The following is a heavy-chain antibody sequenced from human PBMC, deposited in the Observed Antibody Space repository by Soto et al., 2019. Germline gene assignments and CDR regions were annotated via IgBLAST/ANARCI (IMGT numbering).Heavy chain of an antibody. CDR2: ITAYNGKT. CDR1: GYTFTGYG. D-gene: IGHD3-22*01. V-gene: IGHV1-18*01. CDR3: ARFMTYYYDSSGYYASD. J-gene: IGHJ4*02. Sequence: QVQLVQSGAEVKKPGASVKVSCKASGYTFTGYGISWWRQAPGKGLEWMRWITAYNGKTNYAQKLQGRVTMTTDTSTSTAYMKLRSLRSDDTAVYYCARFMTYYYDSSGYYASDWGQGTLVTASS.